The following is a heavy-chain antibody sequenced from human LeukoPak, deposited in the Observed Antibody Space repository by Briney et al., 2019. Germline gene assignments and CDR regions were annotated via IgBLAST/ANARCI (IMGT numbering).Heavy chain of an antibody. D-gene: IGHD3-10*01. J-gene: IGHJ4*02. Sequence: ASVKVSCKASGYTFTSYGISWVRQAPGQGLEWMAWISAYNGNTHYAQSFQGRVTVTTDTSTSTAYMELRSLRSVDTAVYYCARSDYYTSGSYYNGYFDSWGQGTLVTVSS. CDR1: GYTFTSYG. CDR2: ISAYNGNT. V-gene: IGHV1-18*01. CDR3: ARSDYYTSGSYYNGYFDS.